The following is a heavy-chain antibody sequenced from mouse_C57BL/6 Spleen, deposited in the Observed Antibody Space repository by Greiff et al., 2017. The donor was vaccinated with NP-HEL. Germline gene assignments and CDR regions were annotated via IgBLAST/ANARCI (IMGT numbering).Heavy chain of an antibody. CDR2: LYPGSGNT. CDR1: GYSFTSYY. CDR3: ASDGNLDY. Sequence: QVQLKESGPELVKPGASVKISCKASGYSFTSYYIHWVKQRPGQGLEWIGWLYPGSGNTKYNEKFKGKATLTADTSSSTAYMQLSSLTSEDSAVYYCASDGNLDYWGQGTTLTVSS. V-gene: IGHV1-66*01. D-gene: IGHD2-1*01. J-gene: IGHJ2*01.